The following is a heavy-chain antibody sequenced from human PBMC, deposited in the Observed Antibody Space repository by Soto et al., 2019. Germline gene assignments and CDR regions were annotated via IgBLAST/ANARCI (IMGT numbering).Heavy chain of an antibody. CDR2: IYYSGQT. Sequence: SETLSLTCSVSGVSISGSSYYWGWIRQPPGKGLEWIGSIYYSGQTYYNPSLKSRVTISVDRSKNQFSLNLTSVTATDTAFYYCARHGSSWGQGTLVTVS. CDR3: ARHGSS. J-gene: IGHJ5*02. CDR1: GVSISGSSYY. V-gene: IGHV4-39*01.